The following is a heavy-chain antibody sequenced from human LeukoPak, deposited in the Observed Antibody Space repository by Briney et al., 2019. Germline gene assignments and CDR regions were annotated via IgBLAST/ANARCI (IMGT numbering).Heavy chain of an antibody. Sequence: GESLKISCKGSGYSFTSYWIGWVRQMPGKGLEWMGIIYPGDSDTRYSPSFQGQVTISADKSISTAYLQWSSLKASDTAMYYCARRLATYDFWSGCQQYYFDYWGQGTLVTVSS. CDR1: GYSFTSYW. CDR3: ARRLATYDFWSGCQQYYFDY. V-gene: IGHV5-51*01. D-gene: IGHD3-3*01. J-gene: IGHJ4*02. CDR2: IYPGDSDT.